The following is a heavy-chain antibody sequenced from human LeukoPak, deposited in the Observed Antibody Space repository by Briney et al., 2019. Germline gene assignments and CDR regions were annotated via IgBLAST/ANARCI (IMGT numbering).Heavy chain of an antibody. CDR3: ATGWVVPAAPLFNY. CDR2: FDPEDGET. Sequence: ASVKVSCKVSGYTLTELSMHWVRQAPGKGLEWMGGFDPEDGETIYAQKFQGRVTMTEDTSTDTAYMELSSLRSEDTAVYYCATGWVVPAAPLFNYWGQGTLVTVSS. J-gene: IGHJ4*02. V-gene: IGHV1-24*01. D-gene: IGHD2-2*01. CDR1: GYTLTELS.